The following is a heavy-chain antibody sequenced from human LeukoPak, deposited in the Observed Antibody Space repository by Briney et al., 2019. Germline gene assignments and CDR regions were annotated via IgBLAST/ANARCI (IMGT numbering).Heavy chain of an antibody. D-gene: IGHD3-22*01. Sequence: SQTLSLPCTVSGRSLSSGGYYWSWIRPHPGKGVEWIGYIYYSGRTHYNPSLKTQDNISVDASENLLSLTLRSVTAADRAAYYCARDRQCYDSSGQHDAFDIWGKGTMVTVSS. CDR1: GRSLSSGGYY. J-gene: IGHJ3*02. CDR3: ARDRQCYDSSGQHDAFDI. CDR2: IYYSGRT. V-gene: IGHV4-31*01.